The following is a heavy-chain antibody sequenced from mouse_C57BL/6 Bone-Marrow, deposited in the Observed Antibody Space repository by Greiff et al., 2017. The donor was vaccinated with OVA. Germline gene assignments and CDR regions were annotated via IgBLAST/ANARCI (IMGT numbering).Heavy chain of an antibody. CDR2: INTNNGGT. CDR3: ARYYDGSSYDWYFDV. J-gene: IGHJ1*03. Sequence: VQLQQSGPELVKPGASVKISCKASGYTFTDYYMNWVKQSHGKSLEWIGDINTNNGGTSYNQKLKGKATLTVDKSSSTAYMKLRSLTSEDSAVYYGARYYDGSSYDWYFDVWGTGTTVTVSS. D-gene: IGHD1-1*01. V-gene: IGHV1-26*01. CDR1: GYTFTDYY.